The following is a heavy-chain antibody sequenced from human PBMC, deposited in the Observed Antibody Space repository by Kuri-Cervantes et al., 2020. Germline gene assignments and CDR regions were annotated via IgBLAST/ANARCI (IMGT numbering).Heavy chain of an antibody. J-gene: IGHJ6*03. V-gene: IGHV3-20*04. CDR2: INWNGGST. CDR3: AILTSAAASSGYHYMDV. CDR1: GFTFDDYG. Sequence: GESLKISCAASGFTFDDYGMSWVRQAPGKGLEWVSGINWNGGSTGYADSVKGRFTISRDNAKNSLYLQMNSLRAEDTALYYCAILTSAAASSGYHYMDVWGKGTTVTVSS. D-gene: IGHD6-13*01.